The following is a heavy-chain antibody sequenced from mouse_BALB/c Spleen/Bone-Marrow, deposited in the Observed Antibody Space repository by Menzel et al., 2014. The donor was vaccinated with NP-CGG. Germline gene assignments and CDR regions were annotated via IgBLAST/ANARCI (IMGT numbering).Heavy chain of an antibody. Sequence: EVKVVESGAEPVKPGASVKLSCTASGFNIKDTYMHWVKQRPEQGLEWIGRIDPANGNTKYDPKFQGKATITADTSSNTACLQLSSLTSEDTAVYYCARYCYGYYFDYWGQGTTLTVSS. D-gene: IGHD1-2*01. CDR3: ARYCYGYYFDY. V-gene: IGHV14-3*02. CDR2: IDPANGNT. J-gene: IGHJ2*01. CDR1: GFNIKDTY.